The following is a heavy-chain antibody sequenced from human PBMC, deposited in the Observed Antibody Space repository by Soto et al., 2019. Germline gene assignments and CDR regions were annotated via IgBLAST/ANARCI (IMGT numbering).Heavy chain of an antibody. CDR1: GFTFSSYA. D-gene: IGHD4-4*01. Sequence: PGGSLRLSCAASGFTFSSYAMHWVRQAPGKGLEWVAVISYDGSNKYYADSVKGRFTISRDNSKKTLYQQMNSLRAEDTALYYCARIPVEMATVYFDYWGQGTLVTVPS. J-gene: IGHJ4*02. V-gene: IGHV3-30-3*01. CDR2: ISYDGSNK. CDR3: ARIPVEMATVYFDY.